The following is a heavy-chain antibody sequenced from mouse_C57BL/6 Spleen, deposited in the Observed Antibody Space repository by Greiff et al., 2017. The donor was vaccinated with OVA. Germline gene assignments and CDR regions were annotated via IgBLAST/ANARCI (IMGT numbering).Heavy chain of an antibody. D-gene: IGHD2-4*01. CDR1: GYTFTSYW. Sequence: QVHVKQSGAELVKPGASVKMSCKASGYTFTSYWITWVKQRPGQGLEWIGDIYPGSGSTNYNEKFKSKATLTVDTSSSTAYMQLSSLTSEDSEVYYCARYDDYDRYCDVWGTGTTVTVSS. J-gene: IGHJ1*03. V-gene: IGHV1-55*01. CDR3: ARYDDYDRYCDV. CDR2: IYPGSGST.